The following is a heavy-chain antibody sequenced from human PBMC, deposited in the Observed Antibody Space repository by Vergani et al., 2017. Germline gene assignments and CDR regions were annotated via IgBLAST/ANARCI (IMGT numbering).Heavy chain of an antibody. D-gene: IGHD6-19*01. CDR3: ARQRPGSGWSPGDFDD. V-gene: IGHV4-39*01. CDR1: AYSISSGSYY. CDR2: IYYSGLT. Sequence: QLQLQQSGPGLVKPSETLFLTCTVSAYSISSGSYYWGWIRQPPGKSLEWIWSIYYSGLTYYNPSLKSRVAISVDTSKNQFSLKVTSVTAADTAVYFCARQRPGSGWSPGDFDDWGQGILVTVSS. J-gene: IGHJ4*02.